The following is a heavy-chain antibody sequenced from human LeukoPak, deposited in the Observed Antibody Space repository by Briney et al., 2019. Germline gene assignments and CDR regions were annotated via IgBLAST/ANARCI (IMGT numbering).Heavy chain of an antibody. Sequence: GGSLRLSCAASGFTVSSNYMSWVRQAPGKGLEWVGFIRSKAYGGTTEYAASVKGRFTISRDDSKSIAYLQMNSLKTEDTAVYYCTRGYCSSTSCSAFDIWGQGTMVTVSS. CDR1: GFTVSSNY. D-gene: IGHD2-2*01. CDR2: IRSKAYGGTT. CDR3: TRGYCSSTSCSAFDI. V-gene: IGHV3-49*04. J-gene: IGHJ3*02.